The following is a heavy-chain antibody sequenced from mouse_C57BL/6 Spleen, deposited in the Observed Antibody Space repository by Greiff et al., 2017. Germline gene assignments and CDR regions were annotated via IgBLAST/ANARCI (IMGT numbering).Heavy chain of an antibody. J-gene: IGHJ4*01. V-gene: IGHV1-26*01. D-gene: IGHD4-1*02. CDR2: INPNNGGT. CDR1: GYTFTDYY. CDR3: AQLGPNSAIDY. Sequence: EVQLQQSGPELVKPGASVKISCKASGYTFTDYYMNWVKQSHGKSLEWIGDINPNNGGTSYNEKFKGPATLTVATSSSTAYMELRSLTSEASAVYSCAQLGPNSAIDYLSQGTSVTLSS.